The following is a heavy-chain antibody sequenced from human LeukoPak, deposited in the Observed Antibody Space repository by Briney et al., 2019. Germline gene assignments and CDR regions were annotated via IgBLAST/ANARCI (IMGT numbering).Heavy chain of an antibody. CDR2: INTVASYI. D-gene: IGHD3-22*01. CDR1: GLTFSSFS. V-gene: IGHV3-21*06. CDR3: ARLRRNSDKSGFYYYYDY. Sequence: GGSLRLSCAASGLTFSSFSFNWVRQGPGKGLEWVSSINTVASYIYYADSVKGRFTISRDNAENSLYLQMNSPRAEDTGVYYCARLRRNSDKSGFYYYYDYWGQGTLVTVSS. J-gene: IGHJ4*02.